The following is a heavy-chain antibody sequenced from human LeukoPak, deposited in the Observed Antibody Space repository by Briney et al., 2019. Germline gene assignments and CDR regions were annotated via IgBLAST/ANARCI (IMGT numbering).Heavy chain of an antibody. CDR2: ISGSGGST. V-gene: IGHV3-23*01. Sequence: GGSLRLSCAASGFTFSSYGMSWVRQAPGKGLEWVSAISGSGGSTYYADSVKGRFTISRDNAKNSLYLQMNSLRAEDTALYYCAGKYRGYSGYDYWGQGTLVTVSS. J-gene: IGHJ4*02. CDR3: AGKYRGYSGYDY. D-gene: IGHD5-12*01. CDR1: GFTFSSYG.